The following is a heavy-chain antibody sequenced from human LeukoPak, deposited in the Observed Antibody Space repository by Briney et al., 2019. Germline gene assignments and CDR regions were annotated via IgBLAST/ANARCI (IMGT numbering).Heavy chain of an antibody. D-gene: IGHD1-26*01. V-gene: IGHV1-69*05. Sequence: SVKVSCKASGGTFSSYAISWVRQAPGQGLEWMGGIIPIFGTANYAQKFQGRVTITTDESTSTAYMELSSLRSGDTAVYYCARVPSRSYLGWFDPWGQGTLVTVSS. CDR1: GGTFSSYA. J-gene: IGHJ5*02. CDR3: ARVPSRSYLGWFDP. CDR2: IIPIFGTA.